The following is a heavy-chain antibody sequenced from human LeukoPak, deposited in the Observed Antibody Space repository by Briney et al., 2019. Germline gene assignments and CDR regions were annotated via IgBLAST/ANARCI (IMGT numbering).Heavy chain of an antibody. CDR1: GGTFSSYA. J-gene: IGHJ4*02. Sequence: ASVKLSCKASGGTFSSYAISWVRQAPGQGLEWMGRIIPILGIANYAQKFQGRVTITADKSTSTAYMELSSLRSEDTAVYYCARMGYDSSGYYANYWGQGTLVSVSS. D-gene: IGHD3-22*01. CDR2: IIPILGIA. CDR3: ARMGYDSSGYYANY. V-gene: IGHV1-69*04.